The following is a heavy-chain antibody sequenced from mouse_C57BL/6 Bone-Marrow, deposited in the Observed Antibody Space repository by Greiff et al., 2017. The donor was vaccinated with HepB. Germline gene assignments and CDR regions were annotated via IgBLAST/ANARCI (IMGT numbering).Heavy chain of an antibody. CDR2: IDPSDSYT. CDR3: ARDHGSTPWFAY. J-gene: IGHJ3*01. V-gene: IGHV1-50*01. D-gene: IGHD1-1*01. Sequence: QVQLKQPGAELVKPGASVKLSCKASGYTFTSYWMQWVKQRPGQGLEWIGEIDPSDSYTNYNQKFKGKATLTVDTSSSTAYMQLSSLTSEDSAVYYCARDHGSTPWFAYWGQGTLVTVSA. CDR1: GYTFTSYW.